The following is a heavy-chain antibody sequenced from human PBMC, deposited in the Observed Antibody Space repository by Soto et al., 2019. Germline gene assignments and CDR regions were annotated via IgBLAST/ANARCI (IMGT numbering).Heavy chain of an antibody. J-gene: IGHJ4*02. CDR2: IDPSGGVT. CDR1: GYTFTKFH. Sequence: QVQLIQFGAEVTKPGASVKVSCRASGYTFTKFHIHWVRQAPGQGLEWMGMIDPSGGVTRDAQRFQGRITMTSDTSTSSVYMELRGLTSEDTAVYYCARDVIGHDSYETIAYYLDHWGPGTLVTVSS. V-gene: IGHV1-46*01. CDR3: ARDVIGHDSYETIAYYLDH. D-gene: IGHD3-22*01.